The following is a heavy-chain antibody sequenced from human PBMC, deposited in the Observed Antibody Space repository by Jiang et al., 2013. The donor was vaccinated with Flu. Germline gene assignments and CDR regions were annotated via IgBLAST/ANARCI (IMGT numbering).Heavy chain of an antibody. D-gene: IGHD1-14*01. CDR3: AKDHPGNLYYYGMDV. CDR1: GFTFSSYG. Sequence: VQLLESGGGVVQPGGSLRLSCAASGFTFSSYGMHWVCQAPGKGLEWVAFIRYDGSNKYYADSVKGRFTISRDNSKNTLYLQMNSLRAEDTAVYYCAKDHPGNLYYYGMDVWGQGTTGHR. V-gene: IGHV3-30*02. CDR2: IRYDGSNK. J-gene: IGHJ6*02.